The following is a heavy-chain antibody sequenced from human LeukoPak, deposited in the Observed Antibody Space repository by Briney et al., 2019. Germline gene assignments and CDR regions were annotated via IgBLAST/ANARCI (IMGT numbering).Heavy chain of an antibody. D-gene: IGHD3-9*01. CDR2: IWYDGNNK. J-gene: IGHJ4*02. Sequence: GGSLRLSCAASGXTFSSYGMHWVRQAPGKGLEWVAVIWYDGNNKYYADSVKGRFTISRDNSKNTLYLQMNSLRAEDTAVYYCARSTSSEYDIYHFDYWGQGTLVTVSS. CDR3: ARSTSSEYDIYHFDY. CDR1: GXTFSSYG. V-gene: IGHV3-33*01.